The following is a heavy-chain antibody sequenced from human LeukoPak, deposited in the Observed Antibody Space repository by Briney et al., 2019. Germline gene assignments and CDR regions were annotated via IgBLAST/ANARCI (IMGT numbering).Heavy chain of an antibody. V-gene: IGHV1-8*02. J-gene: IGHJ4*02. D-gene: IGHD3-10*01. Sequence: ASVKVSCKASGYTFTSYYMHWMRQAPGQGLEWMGWMNPNSGNTGYAQKFQGRVTMTRNTSISTAYMELSSLRSEDTAVYYCASWYYYGSGSYYSYWGQGTLVTVSS. CDR1: GYTFTSYY. CDR2: MNPNSGNT. CDR3: ASWYYYGSGSYYSY.